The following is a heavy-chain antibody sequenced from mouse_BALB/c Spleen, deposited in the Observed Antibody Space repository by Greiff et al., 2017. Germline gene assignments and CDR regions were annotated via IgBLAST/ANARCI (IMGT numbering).Heavy chain of an antibody. CDR1: GFTLTGYG. V-gene: IGHV2-6-7*01. CDR3: ATYYYGSSYRDFDV. CDR2: IWGDGST. D-gene: IGHD1-1*01. J-gene: IGHJ1*01. Sequence: QVQLQQSGPGLVAPSQSLSLTCAVSGFTLTGYGVNWVRQPPGKGLEWLGMIWGDGSTDYNSALKSRLSISKDNSKSQVFLKMNSLQTDDTARYYCATYYYGSSYRDFDVWGAGTTVTVSS.